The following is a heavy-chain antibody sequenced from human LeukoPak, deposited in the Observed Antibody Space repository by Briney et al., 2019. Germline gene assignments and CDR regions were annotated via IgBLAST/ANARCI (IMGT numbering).Heavy chain of an antibody. CDR3: ARQIGATGDY. D-gene: IGHD1-1*01. Sequence: GGSLRLSCAASGFTFSSYWMHWVRQAPGKGLVWVSRIYSDVSSTSYADSVKGRFTISRDNAKNTLYLQMNSLRAEDTAVYYCARQIGATGDYWGQGTLVTVSS. CDR2: IYSDVSST. CDR1: GFTFSSYW. J-gene: IGHJ4*02. V-gene: IGHV3-74*01.